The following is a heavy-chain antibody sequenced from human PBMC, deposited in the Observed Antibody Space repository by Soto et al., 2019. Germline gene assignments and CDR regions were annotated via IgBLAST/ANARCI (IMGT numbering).Heavy chain of an antibody. CDR3: ARGDITGTTGGMDV. J-gene: IGHJ6*02. D-gene: IGHD1-7*01. Sequence: KSSETLSLTCAVSGGSISSGGYSWSWIRQPPGKGLEWIGYIYHSGSTYYNPSLKSRVTISVDRSKNQFSLKLSSVTAADTAVYYCARGDITGTTGGMDVWGQGTTVTVSS. V-gene: IGHV4-30-2*01. CDR2: IYHSGST. CDR1: GGSISSGGYS.